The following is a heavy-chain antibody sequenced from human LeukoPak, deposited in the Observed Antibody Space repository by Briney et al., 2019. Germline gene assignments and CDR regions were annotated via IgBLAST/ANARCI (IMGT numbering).Heavy chain of an antibody. CDR3: TRARQAVYYDFWSGYYVGAFDI. J-gene: IGHJ3*02. CDR2: IRSKAYGGTT. CDR1: GFTFSSYG. D-gene: IGHD3-3*01. Sequence: PGGSLRLSCAASGFTFSSYGMHWVRQAPGKGLEWVGFIRSKAYGGTTEYAASVKGRFTISRDDSKSIAYLQMNSLKTEDTAVYYCTRARQAVYYDFWSGYYVGAFDIWGQGTMVTVSS. V-gene: IGHV3-49*04.